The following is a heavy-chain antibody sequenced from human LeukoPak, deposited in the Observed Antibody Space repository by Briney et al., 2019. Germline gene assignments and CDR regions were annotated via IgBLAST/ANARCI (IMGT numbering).Heavy chain of an antibody. D-gene: IGHD6-19*01. CDR1: GVSISDYY. CDR3: ARDEGGWYGYYFDY. J-gene: IGHJ4*02. Sequence: PSETLSLTCAVSGVSISDYYWSWIRQPAGKGLEWIGRIYTSGSTNYNPSLKSRVTMSVDTSKNQFSLKLSSVTAADTAVYYCARDEGGWYGYYFDYWGQGTLVTVSS. V-gene: IGHV4-4*07. CDR2: IYTSGST.